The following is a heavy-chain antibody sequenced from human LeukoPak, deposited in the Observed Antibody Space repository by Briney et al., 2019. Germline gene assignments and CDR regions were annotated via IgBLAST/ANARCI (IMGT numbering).Heavy chain of an antibody. CDR1: GFTFDGYG. CDR3: ARDFDFWSGYFNY. Sequence: TGGSLRLSCAASGFTFDGYGMSWVRQVPGKGLEWVSGINWNGGSTGYADSVKGRFTISRDNAKNSLYLQMNSLRAEYTAVYYCARDFDFWSGYFNYWGQGTLVTVSS. CDR2: INWNGGST. V-gene: IGHV3-20*04. D-gene: IGHD3-3*01. J-gene: IGHJ4*02.